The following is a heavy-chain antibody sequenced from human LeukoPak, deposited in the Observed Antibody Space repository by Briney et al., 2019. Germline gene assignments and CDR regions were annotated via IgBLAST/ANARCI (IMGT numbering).Heavy chain of an antibody. Sequence: EASVNVSCKASGGTFSSYAISWVRQAPGQGLEWMGGIIPIFGTANYAQKFQGRVTITADESTSTAYMELSSLRSDDTAVYYCARDYGGLVGATNYYYYGMDVWGQGTTVTVSS. CDR1: GGTFSSYA. V-gene: IGHV1-69*13. CDR2: IIPIFGTA. D-gene: IGHD1-26*01. CDR3: ARDYGGLVGATNYYYYGMDV. J-gene: IGHJ6*02.